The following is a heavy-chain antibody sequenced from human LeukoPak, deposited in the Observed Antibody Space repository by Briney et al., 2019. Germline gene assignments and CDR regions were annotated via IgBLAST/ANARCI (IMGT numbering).Heavy chain of an antibody. CDR1: GGSVSSGSYY. Sequence: SETLSLTCTVSGGSVSSGSYYWSWIRQPPGKGLEWIGYIYYSGSTNYNPSLESRVTISVDTSKNQFSLKLSSVTAADTAVYYCARAFGTMVRGAYWGWFDPWGQGTLVTVSS. CDR3: ARAFGTMVRGAYWGWFDP. D-gene: IGHD3-10*01. CDR2: IYYSGST. V-gene: IGHV4-61*01. J-gene: IGHJ5*02.